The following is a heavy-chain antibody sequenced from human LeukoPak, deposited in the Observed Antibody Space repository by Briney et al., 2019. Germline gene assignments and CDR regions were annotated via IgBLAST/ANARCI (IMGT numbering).Heavy chain of an antibody. D-gene: IGHD3-16*01. Sequence: GGSLRLSCAASRFTFSSYSMNWVRQAPGKGLEWVSYISSSSSTIYYADSVKGRFTISRDNAKNSLYLQMNSLRAEDTAVYYCARALYPASNDAFDIWGQGTMVTVSS. V-gene: IGHV3-48*01. CDR3: ARALYPASNDAFDI. CDR2: ISSSSSTI. CDR1: RFTFSSYS. J-gene: IGHJ3*02.